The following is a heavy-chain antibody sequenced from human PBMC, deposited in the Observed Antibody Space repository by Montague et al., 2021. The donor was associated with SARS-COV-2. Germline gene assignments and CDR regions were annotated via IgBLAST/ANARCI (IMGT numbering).Heavy chain of an antibody. CDR2: ISSSSNYI. D-gene: IGHD2-8*01. V-gene: IGHV3-21*01. CDR1: GLTFNDYT. CDR3: AREREVSMLYYYYGMDV. J-gene: IGHJ6*02. Sequence: SLRLSCAASGLTFNDYTLNWVRQAPGKGLEWVSSISSSSNYIYYSDSAKGRFTISRDNAKSTLYLQMNSLRAEDTAVYFCAREREVSMLYYYYGMDVWGQGTTVTVSS.